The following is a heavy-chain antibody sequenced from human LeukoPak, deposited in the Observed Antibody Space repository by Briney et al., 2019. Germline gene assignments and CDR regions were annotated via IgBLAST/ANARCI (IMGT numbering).Heavy chain of an antibody. CDR3: ARAPSVRLKNSGSYYFDY. CDR2: IIPMSGTT. J-gene: IGHJ4*02. D-gene: IGHD1-26*01. V-gene: IGHV1-69*13. Sequence: SVTVSCKASGGTFNNFAISWVRQAPGQGLEWVGGIIPMSGTTNYAQKFQGRVTITADESTRTAYMELSSLRSEDTAIYYCARAPSVRLKNSGSYYFDYWGQGTLVTVSS. CDR1: GGTFNNFA.